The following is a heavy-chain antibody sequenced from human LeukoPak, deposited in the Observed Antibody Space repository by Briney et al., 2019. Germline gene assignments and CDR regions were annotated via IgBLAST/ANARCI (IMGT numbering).Heavy chain of an antibody. CDR1: GGSISSAPYY. CDR2: IYYSGSP. D-gene: IGHD1-1*01. V-gene: IGHV4-39*01. J-gene: IGHJ4*02. CDR3: ATWRTAKTGFDY. Sequence: PSETLSLTCTVSGGSISSAPYYWGWIRQPPGKGLECIGSIYYSGSPYYNPSLKSRVTISVDTSKNQFSLRLSSVTAADTAVYYCATWRTAKTGFDYWGQGTLVTVSS.